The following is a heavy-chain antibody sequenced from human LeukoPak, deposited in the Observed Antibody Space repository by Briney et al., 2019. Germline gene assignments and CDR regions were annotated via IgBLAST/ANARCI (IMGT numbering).Heavy chain of an antibody. CDR3: ASASGYSYLDY. CDR2: IYPGDSDT. J-gene: IGHJ4*02. CDR1: GYIFTSYW. V-gene: IGHV5-51*01. D-gene: IGHD5-18*01. Sequence: GESLQISCQGSGYIFTSYWIGWVRQVPGKGLEWMGIIYPGDSDTRYSPSFQGQHTISADKSISPAYLQWSSLKASDTAMYYCASASGYSYLDYWGQGTLVTVSS.